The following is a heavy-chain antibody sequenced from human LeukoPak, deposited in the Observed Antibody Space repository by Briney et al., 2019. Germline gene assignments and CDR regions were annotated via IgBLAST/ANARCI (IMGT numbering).Heavy chain of an antibody. Sequence: SETLSLTCTVSGGSISTYYWNWIRQPPGKGLEWIGYIYDRGNTNYNPSLKSRVTISADTSKNQFSLRLSSVTAADTAVYYCARYLTQLGYFDFWGQGTLVTVSS. CDR2: IYDRGNT. V-gene: IGHV4-59*01. J-gene: IGHJ4*02. CDR3: ARYLTQLGYFDF. CDR1: GGSISTYY. D-gene: IGHD1-1*01.